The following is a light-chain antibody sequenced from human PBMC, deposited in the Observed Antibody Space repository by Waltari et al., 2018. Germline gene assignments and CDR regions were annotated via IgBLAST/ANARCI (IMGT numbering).Light chain of an antibody. J-gene: IGLJ1*01. Sequence: QPVLTQPPSVSGAPGQRVTISCTGSSSNIGAGYDVHWYQPLPGTAPKPLIYGNSNRPSGVPDRFSGSKSGTSASLAISGLQAEDEADYYCQSYDISLSDASYVFGTGTKVTVL. V-gene: IGLV1-40*01. CDR1: SSNIGAGYD. CDR3: QSYDISLSDASYV. CDR2: GNS.